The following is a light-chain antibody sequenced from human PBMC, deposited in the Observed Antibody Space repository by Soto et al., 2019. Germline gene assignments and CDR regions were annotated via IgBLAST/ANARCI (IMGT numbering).Light chain of an antibody. CDR3: QQYSRSPLT. CDR1: QSVSANY. Sequence: EIVLTQSPGTLSLSPGERATLSCRASQSVSANYLAWYQQKPGQAPRLLIYGASSRASGTPDRFSGSGSGTDFSLTISRLEPEDFAVYYCQQYSRSPLTFGQGTRVEIK. CDR2: GAS. J-gene: IGKJ1*01. V-gene: IGKV3-20*01.